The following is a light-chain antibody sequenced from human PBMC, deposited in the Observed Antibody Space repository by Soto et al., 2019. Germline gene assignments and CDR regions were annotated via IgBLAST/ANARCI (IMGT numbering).Light chain of an antibody. V-gene: IGKV1-5*03. CDR2: TAS. CDR1: QSISSW. Sequence: DIQMTQSPSTLSASVGARVTITCRASQSISSWLAWYQQKPGKAPKLLIYTASSLESGVPSRFSGRGSGTEFTLTISILQPDDFATYYCQQYNSSPWTFGQGTKVEIK. CDR3: QQYNSSPWT. J-gene: IGKJ1*01.